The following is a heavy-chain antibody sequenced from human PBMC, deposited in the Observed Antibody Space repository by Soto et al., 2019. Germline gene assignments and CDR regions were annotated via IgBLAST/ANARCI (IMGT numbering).Heavy chain of an antibody. D-gene: IGHD4-17*01. J-gene: IGHJ4*02. V-gene: IGHV1-18*01. CDR1: GYTFTSYG. CDR2: ISAYNGNT. Sequence: QVQLVQSGAEVKKPGASVKVSCKASGYTFTSYGISWVRQAPGQGLEGMGWISAYNGNTNYAQKHQCSITMHTDTSTSTAYMELRSLRSDDTDVYYGANLWGYGDQDLDSWGQGTVDTVSS. CDR3: ANLWGYGDQDLDS.